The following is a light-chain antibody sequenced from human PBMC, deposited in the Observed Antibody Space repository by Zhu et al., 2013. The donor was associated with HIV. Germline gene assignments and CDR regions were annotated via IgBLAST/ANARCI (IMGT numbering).Light chain of an antibody. V-gene: IGKV3-11*01. CDR1: QSVSIS. CDR3: QQRDKWIFT. J-gene: IGKJ4*01. CDR2: DTV. Sequence: EIVLTQSPATLSLSPGETATLSCRASQSVSISLAWYQQKPGQAPRLVIYDTVKRIAGIPGKFSGSGSGTVSNLTITDVEPADVGSYYCQQRDKWIFTFGGGTKLE.